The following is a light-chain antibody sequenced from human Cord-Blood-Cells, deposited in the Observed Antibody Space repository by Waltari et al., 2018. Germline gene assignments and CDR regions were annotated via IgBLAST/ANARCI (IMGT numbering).Light chain of an antibody. Sequence: EIVMTQSPATLSVSPGERATLSCRASQSVSSNLAWYQQKPGQAHRLLIYGASTMATCIPARFSGSGSGTEFTLTISSLQSEDFAVYYCQQYNNWPPWTFGQGTKVEIK. J-gene: IGKJ1*01. V-gene: IGKV3-15*01. CDR3: QQYNNWPPWT. CDR1: QSVSSN. CDR2: GAS.